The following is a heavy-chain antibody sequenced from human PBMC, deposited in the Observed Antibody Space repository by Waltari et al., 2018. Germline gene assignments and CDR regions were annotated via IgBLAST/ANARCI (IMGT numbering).Heavy chain of an antibody. J-gene: IGHJ4*02. CDR2: IYYSGST. CDR3: ARGYGFYYFDY. CDR1: VASISSYH. Sequence: QVQLQESGPGLVKPSETLSLTCTVSVASISSYHWSWLRQPPGKGLEWIGYIYYSGSTNYNPSLKSRVTISVDTSKNQFSLKLSSVTAADTAVYYCARGYGFYYFDYWGQGTLVTVSS. V-gene: IGHV4-59*01. D-gene: IGHD3-10*01.